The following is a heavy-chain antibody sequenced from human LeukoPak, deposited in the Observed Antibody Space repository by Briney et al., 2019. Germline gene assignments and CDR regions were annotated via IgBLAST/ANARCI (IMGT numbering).Heavy chain of an antibody. Sequence: PGGSLRLSCTTSGFTFGDYAMSWVRQAPGKGLEWVSAISGSGGSTYYADSVKGRFTISRDNSKNTLYLQMNSLRAEDTAVYYCAKPQKRLLIPLWYFDLWGRGTLVTVSS. CDR1: GFTFGDYA. V-gene: IGHV3-23*01. CDR3: AKPQKRLLIPLWYFDL. J-gene: IGHJ2*01. CDR2: ISGSGGST. D-gene: IGHD3-22*01.